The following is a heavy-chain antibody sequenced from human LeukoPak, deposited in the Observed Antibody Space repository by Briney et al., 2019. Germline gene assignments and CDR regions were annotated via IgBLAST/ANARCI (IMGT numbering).Heavy chain of an antibody. CDR3: AKDSGNSGRCFDY. CDR2: ISSSGAGT. D-gene: IGHD6-19*01. J-gene: IGHJ4*02. V-gene: IGHV3-23*01. CDR1: GFTFSNYA. Sequence: GGSLRLSCAASGFTFSNYAMGWVRQAPGKGLEWVSTISSSGAGTYYADSVKGRFTISRDNSKNTLYLQMNSLRAEDTALYYCAKDSGNSGRCFDYWGQGTLVTVSS.